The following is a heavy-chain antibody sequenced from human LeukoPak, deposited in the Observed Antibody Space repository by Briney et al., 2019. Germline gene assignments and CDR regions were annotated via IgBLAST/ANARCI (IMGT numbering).Heavy chain of an antibody. V-gene: IGHV1-2*02. CDR1: GYTFTGYY. CDR2: INPNSGGT. Sequence: ASVKVSCKASGYTFTGYYMHWVRQAPGQGLEWMGWINPNSGGTNYAQKLQGRVTMTTDTSTSTAYMELRSLRSDDTAVYYCARDRYCSGGSCYLANDFDYWGQGTLVTVSS. CDR3: ARDRYCSGGSCYLANDFDY. J-gene: IGHJ4*02. D-gene: IGHD2-15*01.